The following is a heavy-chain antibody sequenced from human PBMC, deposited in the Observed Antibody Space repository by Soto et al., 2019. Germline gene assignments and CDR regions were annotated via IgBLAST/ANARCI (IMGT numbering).Heavy chain of an antibody. J-gene: IGHJ4*02. V-gene: IGHV2-70*11. CDR1: GFSLSTSGMC. CDR2: IDWDDDK. CDR3: ARSEAVAGPHYYFDY. Sequence: SGPTLVNPTQTLTLTCTFSGFSLSTSGMCVSWIRQPPGKALEWLARIDWDDDKYYSTSLKTRLTISKDTSKNQVVLTMTNMDPVDTATYYCARSEAVAGPHYYFDYWGQGTLVTVSS. D-gene: IGHD6-19*01.